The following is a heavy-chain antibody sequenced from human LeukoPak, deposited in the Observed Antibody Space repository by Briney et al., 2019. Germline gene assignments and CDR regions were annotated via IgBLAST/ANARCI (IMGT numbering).Heavy chain of an antibody. V-gene: IGHV4-4*07. Sequence: SETLSLTCTVSGVSISGYYWSWIRQPAGKGLEWIRRIHTSGSTNYNPSLKSRVTMSVDTSKNQFSLKLSSVTAADTAVYYCARGDDSSGQGYWGQGTLVTVSS. D-gene: IGHD3-22*01. J-gene: IGHJ4*02. CDR1: GVSISGYY. CDR2: IHTSGST. CDR3: ARGDDSSGQGY.